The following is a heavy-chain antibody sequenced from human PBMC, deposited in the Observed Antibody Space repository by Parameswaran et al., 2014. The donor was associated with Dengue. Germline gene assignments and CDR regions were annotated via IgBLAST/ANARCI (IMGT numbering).Heavy chain of an antibody. Sequence: WVRQAPGQGLEWMGIINPSGGSTSYAQKFQGRVTMTRDTSTSTVYMELSSLRSEDTAVYYCARDWGFGGNYYGMDVWAKDHGHRLL. J-gene: IGHJ6*04. V-gene: IGHV1-46*01. CDR2: INPSGGST. D-gene: IGHD3-16*01. CDR3: ARDWGFGGNYYGMDV.